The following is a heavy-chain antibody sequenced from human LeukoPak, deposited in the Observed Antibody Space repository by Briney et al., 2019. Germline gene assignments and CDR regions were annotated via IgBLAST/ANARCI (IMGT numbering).Heavy chain of an antibody. CDR2: ISYDGSNK. D-gene: IGHD6-6*01. CDR3: AVSSYRTGGYYYYYGMDV. J-gene: IGHJ6*04. V-gene: IGHV3-30*04. CDR1: GFTFSSYA. Sequence: PGRSLRLSCAASGFTFSSYAMHWVRQAPGKGLEWVAVISYDGSNKYYADSVKGRFTISRDNSKNTLYLQMNSLRAEDTAVYYCAVSSYRTGGYYYYYGMDVWGKGITVIVS.